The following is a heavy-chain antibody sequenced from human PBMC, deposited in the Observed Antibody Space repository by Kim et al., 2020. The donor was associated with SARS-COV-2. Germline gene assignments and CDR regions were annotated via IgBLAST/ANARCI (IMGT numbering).Heavy chain of an antibody. D-gene: IGHD3-16*01. V-gene: IGHV3-23*01. CDR3: AKGGPGWFDL. J-gene: IGHJ2*01. CDR1: GFSFAKFA. CDR2: ISATGGAR. Sequence: GGSLRLSCAASGFSFAKFALSWVRQAPGKGLEWVSTISATGGARYYADSVKDRFTIFRENSKNTVYLQMNSLRVEDMAIYYCAKGGPGWFDLWGRGTVVTVSS.